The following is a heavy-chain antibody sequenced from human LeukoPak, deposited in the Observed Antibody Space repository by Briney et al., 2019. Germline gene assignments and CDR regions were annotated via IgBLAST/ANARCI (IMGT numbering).Heavy chain of an antibody. D-gene: IGHD6-13*01. CDR3: ARVLGRGSSWSTGYYYMDV. V-gene: IGHV4-38-2*02. Sequence: PSETLSLTCTVSGYSISSGYYWGWIRQPPGKGLEWIGSIYHSGSTYYNPSLKSRVTISVDTSKNQFSLKLSPVTAADTAVYYCARVLGRGSSWSTGYYYMDVWGKGTTVTVSS. CDR2: IYHSGST. CDR1: GYSISSGYY. J-gene: IGHJ6*03.